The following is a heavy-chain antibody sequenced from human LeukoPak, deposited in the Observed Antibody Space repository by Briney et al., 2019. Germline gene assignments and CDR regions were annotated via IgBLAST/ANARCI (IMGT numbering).Heavy chain of an antibody. V-gene: IGHV3-30-3*01. CDR3: ARSDSSSWRNFDY. Sequence: GGSLRLSCAASGLTLRRDAMHWVRQAPGKGLEWVAVISYDGSKKYYADSVKGRFTISRDNSKNTLYLQMNSLRAEDTAVYYCARSDSSSWRNFDYWGQGTLVTVSS. CDR1: GLTLRRDA. D-gene: IGHD6-13*01. J-gene: IGHJ4*02. CDR2: ISYDGSKK.